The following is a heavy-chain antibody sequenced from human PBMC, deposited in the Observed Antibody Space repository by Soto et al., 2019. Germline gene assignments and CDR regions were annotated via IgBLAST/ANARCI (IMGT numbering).Heavy chain of an antibody. CDR1: GGTFSSYA. J-gene: IGHJ4*02. D-gene: IGHD2-15*01. V-gene: IGHV1-69*01. CDR3: ARLGRDGSPSYDY. CDR2: IIPIFGTA. Sequence: QVQLVQSGAEVKKPGSSVKVSCKASGGTFSSYAISWVRQAPGQGLEWMGGIIPIFGTANYARQFQGRVTITADESTSTAYMELSSLRSADTAVYYCARLGRDGSPSYDYWGQGPLVTVSS.